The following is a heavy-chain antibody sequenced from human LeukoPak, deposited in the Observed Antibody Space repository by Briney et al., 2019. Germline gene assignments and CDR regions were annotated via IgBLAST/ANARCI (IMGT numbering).Heavy chain of an antibody. Sequence: SETLSLTCTVSGGSISSSSYYWGWIRQPPGKGLEWIGSIYYSGSTYYNPSLKSRVTISVDTSKNQFSLKLSSVTAADTAVYYCARHVYDYVWGSYREFDYWGQGTLVTVSS. D-gene: IGHD3-16*02. V-gene: IGHV4-39*01. J-gene: IGHJ4*02. CDR2: IYYSGST. CDR1: GGSISSSSYY. CDR3: ARHVYDYVWGSYREFDY.